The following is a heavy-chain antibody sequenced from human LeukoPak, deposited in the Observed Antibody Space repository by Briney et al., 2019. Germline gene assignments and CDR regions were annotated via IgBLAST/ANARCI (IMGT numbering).Heavy chain of an antibody. J-gene: IGHJ4*02. CDR1: GHTLTDHH. Sequence: PGGSLRLFCAASGHTLTDHHMDCVSQAPGKGMEWVGRSPTTKPNSCTTEYAASVKGRFTISRDDSKNSLYLQLNSLKTEEPAVYYFVRVVTTSRGWYHFDNWGQGTLVTVSS. CDR3: VRVVTTSRGWYHFDN. D-gene: IGHD6-19*01. CDR2: SPTTKPNSCTT. V-gene: IGHV3-72*01.